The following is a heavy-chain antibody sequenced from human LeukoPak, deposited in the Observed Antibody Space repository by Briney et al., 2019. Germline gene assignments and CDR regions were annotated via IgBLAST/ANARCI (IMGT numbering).Heavy chain of an antibody. J-gene: IGHJ4*02. CDR1: GYTFTSYG. CDR2: IIPIFGTA. V-gene: IGHV1-69*13. Sequence: SVKVSCKASGYTFTSYGISWVRQAPGQGLEWMGGIIPIFGTANYAQKFQGRVTITADESTSTAYMELSSLRSEDTAVYYCASEYGSGSYSPSFDYWGQGTLVTVSS. D-gene: IGHD3-10*01. CDR3: ASEYGSGSYSPSFDY.